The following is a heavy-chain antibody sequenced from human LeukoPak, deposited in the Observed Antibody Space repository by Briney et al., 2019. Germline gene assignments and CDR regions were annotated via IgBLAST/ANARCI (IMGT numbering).Heavy chain of an antibody. J-gene: IGHJ4*02. Sequence: SEILSLTCTVSGGSISSYYWSWIRQPPGKELEWIGYIYYSGSTNYNPSLKSRVTISVDTSKNQFSLNLSSVTAADTAVYYCARYSYGGYYFDYWGQGTLVTVSS. CDR3: ARYSYGGYYFDY. CDR2: IYYSGST. CDR1: GGSISSYY. V-gene: IGHV4-59*01. D-gene: IGHD5-18*01.